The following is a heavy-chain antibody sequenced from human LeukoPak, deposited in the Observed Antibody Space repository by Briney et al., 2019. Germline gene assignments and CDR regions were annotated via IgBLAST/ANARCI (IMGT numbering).Heavy chain of an antibody. D-gene: IGHD6-19*01. J-gene: IGHJ6*03. CDR2: ISNDGNKK. Sequence: GGSLRLSCGVSGFTFSNNAMHWVRQAQGKGLGWVALISNDGNKKHYADSVKGRFTISRDNSRNTLYLQMNSLRTEDTAVYYCARTIAVAGYMDVWGKGTTVTVSS. V-gene: IGHV3-30*03. CDR1: GFTFSNNA. CDR3: ARTIAVAGYMDV.